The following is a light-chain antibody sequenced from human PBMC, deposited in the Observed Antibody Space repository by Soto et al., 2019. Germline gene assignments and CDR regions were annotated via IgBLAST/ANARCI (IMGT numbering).Light chain of an antibody. Sequence: DIQMTQSPSSLSASVGDRFTITCRASQSISIYLNWYHQKPCKAPNLLIYVASSLQSEVPSRFSGSGSGTDFTLTITSLQPEDFATYYCQQSYGTPITFVQGTRLEIK. CDR1: QSISIY. CDR3: QQSYGTPIT. J-gene: IGKJ5*01. CDR2: VAS. V-gene: IGKV1-39*01.